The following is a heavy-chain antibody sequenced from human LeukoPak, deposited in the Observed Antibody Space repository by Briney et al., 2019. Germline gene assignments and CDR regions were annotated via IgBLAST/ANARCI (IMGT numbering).Heavy chain of an antibody. CDR2: IYYSGST. D-gene: IGHD4-11*01. J-gene: IGHJ6*03. CDR1: GGSISSYY. Sequence: SETLSLTCTVSGGSISSYYWSWIRQPPGKGLEWIGYIYYSGSTNYNPSLKSRVTISVDTSKNQFSLKLSSVTAADTAVYYCARVPFYSNYDYYYYYMDVWGKGTTVTVSS. CDR3: ARVPFYSNYDYYYYYMDV. V-gene: IGHV4-59*01.